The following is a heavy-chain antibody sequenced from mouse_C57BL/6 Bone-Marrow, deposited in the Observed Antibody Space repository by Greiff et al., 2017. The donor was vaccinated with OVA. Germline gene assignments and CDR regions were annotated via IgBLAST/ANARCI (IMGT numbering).Heavy chain of an antibody. Sequence: EVKLVESGGDLVKPGGSLKLSCAASGFTFSSYGMSWVRQTPDKRLEWVATISSGGSYTYYPDSVKGRFTISRDNAKNTLYLQMSSLKSEDTAMYYYARHPVITTVVAVDYWGQGTTLTVSS. CDR2: ISSGGSYT. J-gene: IGHJ2*01. D-gene: IGHD1-1*01. CDR1: GFTFSSYG. V-gene: IGHV5-6*02. CDR3: ARHPVITTVVAVDY.